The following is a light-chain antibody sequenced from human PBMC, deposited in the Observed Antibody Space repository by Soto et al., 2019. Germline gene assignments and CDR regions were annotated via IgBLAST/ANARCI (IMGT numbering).Light chain of an antibody. CDR2: DAS. CDR3: QQYENLPT. Sequence: QVTQSPCSLSASVGDIVTITCQASQNINNYLNWYQQKPGRAPKLLIYDASNLEAGVPSRFRGSGSGTDFTFTISRLQPEDIATYYCQQYENLPTFGQGTRLEIK. J-gene: IGKJ5*01. CDR1: QNINNY. V-gene: IGKV1-33*01.